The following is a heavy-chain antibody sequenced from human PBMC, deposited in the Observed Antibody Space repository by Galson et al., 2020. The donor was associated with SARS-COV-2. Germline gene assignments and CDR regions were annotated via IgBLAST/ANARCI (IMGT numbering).Heavy chain of an antibody. CDR3: AKKWHSGYPFDDAFDI. J-gene: IGHJ3*02. CDR1: GFTFSSYG. D-gene: IGHD3-22*01. CDR2: ISYDGSNK. Sequence: GESLKISCAASGFTFSSYGMHWVRQAPGKGLEWVAVISYDGSNKYYADSVKGRFTISRDNSKNTLYLQMNSLRAEDTAVYYCAKKWHSGYPFDDAFDIWGQGTMVTVSS. V-gene: IGHV3-30*18.